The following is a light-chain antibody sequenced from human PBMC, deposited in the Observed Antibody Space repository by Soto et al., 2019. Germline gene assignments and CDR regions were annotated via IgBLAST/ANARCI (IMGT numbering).Light chain of an antibody. V-gene: IGKV3-20*01. CDR3: QQYGSSPS. Sequence: EIVLTQSPGTLSLSPGERATLSCRASQSVSSNYLAWYQQKPGQAPRLLIYGASSRATGIPDRFSGSGSGTDFTLIISRLEPEDFAVYYCQQYGSSPSFGPGTKVDIK. CDR2: GAS. J-gene: IGKJ3*01. CDR1: QSVSSNY.